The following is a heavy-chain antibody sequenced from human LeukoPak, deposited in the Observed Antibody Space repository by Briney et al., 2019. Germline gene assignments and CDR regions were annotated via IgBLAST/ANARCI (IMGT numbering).Heavy chain of an antibody. CDR2: VDPEDGET. J-gene: IGHJ5*02. D-gene: IGHD3-22*01. V-gene: IGHV1-69-2*01. Sequence: ASVKISCKVSGYTFTDYYMHWVQQAPAKGLEWMGLVDPEDGETIYAEKFQGRVTITADTSTDTAYMELSSLRSEDTAVYYCATDLSHSSGYHNNWFDPWGQGTLVTVSS. CDR1: GYTFTDYY. CDR3: ATDLSHSSGYHNNWFDP.